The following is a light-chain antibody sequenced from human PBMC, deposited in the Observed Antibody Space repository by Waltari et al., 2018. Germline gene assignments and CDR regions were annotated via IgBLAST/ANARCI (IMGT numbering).Light chain of an antibody. CDR2: LGS. CDR3: MQALHTPTT. V-gene: IGKV2-28*01. J-gene: IGKJ3*01. Sequence: DIVMTQSPLSLSVTPGEPASISCRSSQSLLRSTGYNFLDWYVQKPGQHPQLRISLGSDRASGVPDRFSGSGTGTDFTLKISRVEAEDVGIYYCMQALHTPTTFGPGTKVDIK. CDR1: QSLLRSTGYNF.